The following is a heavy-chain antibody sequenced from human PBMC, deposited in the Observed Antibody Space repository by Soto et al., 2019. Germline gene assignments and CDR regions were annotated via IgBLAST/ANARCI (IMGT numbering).Heavy chain of an antibody. V-gene: IGHV3-30*18. CDR1: GFTFSSYG. CDR2: ISYDGSNK. D-gene: IGHD6-13*01. J-gene: IGHJ6*02. Sequence: QVQLVESGGGVVQPGRSLRLSCAASGFTFSSYGMHWVRQAPGKGLEWVAVISYDGSNKYYADSVKGRFTISRDNSKNTLYLQRNSLRAEDTAVYYCAKALVTRDHYDYGMDVWGQGTTVTVSS. CDR3: AKALVTRDHYDYGMDV.